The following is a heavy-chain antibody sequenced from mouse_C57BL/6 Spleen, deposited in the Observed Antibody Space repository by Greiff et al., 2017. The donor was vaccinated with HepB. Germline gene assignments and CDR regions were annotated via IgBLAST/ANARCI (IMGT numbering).Heavy chain of an antibody. CDR1: GYAFSSSW. V-gene: IGHV1-82*01. D-gene: IGHD1-1*01. Sequence: QVQLQQSGPELVKPGASVKISCKASGYAFSSSWMNWVKQRPGKGLEWIGRIYPGDGDTNYNGKFKGKATLTADKSSSTAYMQLSSLTSEDSAVYFCARHRIYYYGSSYDYWGQGTTLTVSS. CDR3: ARHRIYYYGSSYDY. CDR2: IYPGDGDT. J-gene: IGHJ2*01.